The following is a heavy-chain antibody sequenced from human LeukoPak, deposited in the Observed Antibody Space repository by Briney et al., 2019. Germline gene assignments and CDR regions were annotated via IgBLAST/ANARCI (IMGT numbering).Heavy chain of an antibody. CDR3: AKRVSDWYYFDY. CDR2: VSASGAST. Sequence: PGGSLRLSCAASGLTFSSCAMSWVRQAPGKGPEWVSVVSASGASTYYADSVRGRFTISRDNSKNTLYLQMSSLRAEDTAVYYCAKRVSDWYYFDYWGQGNLVTVSS. D-gene: IGHD3-9*01. J-gene: IGHJ4*02. V-gene: IGHV3-23*01. CDR1: GLTFSSCA.